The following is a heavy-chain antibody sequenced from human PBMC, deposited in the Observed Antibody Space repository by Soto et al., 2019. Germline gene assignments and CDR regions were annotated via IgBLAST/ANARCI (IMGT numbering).Heavy chain of an antibody. D-gene: IGHD3-22*01. V-gene: IGHV3-30*18. CDR3: AKVFSSGAVEMATNSRP. CDR2: ISYDGSNK. Sequence: PGGSLRLSCAASGFAFSSYAMSWVRQAPGKGLEWVAVISYDGSNKYYADSVKGRFTISRDNSKNTLYLQMNSLRAEDTAVYYCAKVFSSGAVEMATNSRPWGQGTLVTVSS. CDR1: GFAFSSYA. J-gene: IGHJ5*02.